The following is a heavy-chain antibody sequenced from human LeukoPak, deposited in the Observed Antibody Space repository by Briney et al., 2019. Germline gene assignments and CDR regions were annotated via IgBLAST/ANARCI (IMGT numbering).Heavy chain of an antibody. CDR2: IHYSGST. CDR1: GVSFSSYA. D-gene: IGHD5-12*01. Sequence: GSLRLSCAAPGVSFSSYAMNWIRQPPGKGLEWIGYIHYSGSTDYNPSLKSRVTISVATSKNQFSVKLSSVTAADTAVYYCAREVPPDTLRRWFDPWGQGTLVTVSS. J-gene: IGHJ5*02. CDR3: AREVPPDTLRRWFDP. V-gene: IGHV4-59*01.